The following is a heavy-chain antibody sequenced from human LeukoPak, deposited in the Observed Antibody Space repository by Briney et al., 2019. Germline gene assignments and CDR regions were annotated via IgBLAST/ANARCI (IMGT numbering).Heavy chain of an antibody. CDR1: GFTFDDYS. V-gene: IGHV3-20*04. D-gene: IGHD1-26*01. J-gene: IGHJ4*02. Sequence: GGSLRLSCAASGFTFDDYSMSWVRQAPGKGLEWVSGINWNGDNTGSADSVKGRFTISRDNAKNSLYLEMNSLRAEDTALYYCAATYSGNWEFDYWGQGTLVTVSS. CDR2: INWNGDNT. CDR3: AATYSGNWEFDY.